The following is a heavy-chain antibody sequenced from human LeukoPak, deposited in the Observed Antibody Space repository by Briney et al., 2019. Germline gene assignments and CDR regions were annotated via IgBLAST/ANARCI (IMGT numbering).Heavy chain of an antibody. CDR2: IKSDGITI. CDR1: GFTFDDYT. CDR3: LRDLNWSLDQ. J-gene: IGHJ4*02. Sequence: GGSLRLSCAASGFTFDDYTMHWVRQAPGKGLVWVSRIKSDGITITYADSVKGRFTISRDNAKNTLYLQMNSLRAEDTAVYYCLRDLNWSLDQWGQGTLVTVSS. V-gene: IGHV3-74*01. D-gene: IGHD1-20*01.